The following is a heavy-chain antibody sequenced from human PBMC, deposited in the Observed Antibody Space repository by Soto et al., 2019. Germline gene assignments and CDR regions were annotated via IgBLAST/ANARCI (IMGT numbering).Heavy chain of an antibody. CDR1: GGSFSGYY. Sequence: SETLSLTCAVYGGSFSGYYWSWIRQPPGKGLEWIGEINHSGSTNYNPSLKSRVTISVGTSKNQFSLKLSSVTAADTAVYYCARGLKGFDILTGYGYYYYYMDVWGKGTTVTVSS. J-gene: IGHJ6*03. D-gene: IGHD3-9*01. CDR2: INHSGST. CDR3: ARGLKGFDILTGYGYYYYYMDV. V-gene: IGHV4-34*01.